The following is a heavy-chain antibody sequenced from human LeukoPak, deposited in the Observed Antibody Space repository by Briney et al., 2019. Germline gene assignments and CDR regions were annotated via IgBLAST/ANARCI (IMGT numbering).Heavy chain of an antibody. CDR2: ISSDGGSP. Sequence: GGSLRLACAASGFTFSSYAMHWVRQAPGKGLEYVSGISSDGGSPFHVNSVKGRFTISRDNSKDTLYLQMGSLRAEDMAVYYCAREYCSGGRCQYYFDYWGQGTLVTVSS. CDR1: GFTFSSYA. J-gene: IGHJ4*02. CDR3: AREYCSGGRCQYYFDY. V-gene: IGHV3-64*01. D-gene: IGHD2-15*01.